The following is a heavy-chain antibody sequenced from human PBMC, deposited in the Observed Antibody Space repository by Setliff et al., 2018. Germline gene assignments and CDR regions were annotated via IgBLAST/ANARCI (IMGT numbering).Heavy chain of an antibody. D-gene: IGHD3-3*01. Sequence: PSETLSLTCAVSGFSISSGYYWGWIRQPPGKGLEWIVNIHHSGKAYYNPSLKSRVTMSVDTSKNHVSLKLSSVTAADTAVYYCARMSGFQYIGVWDKGTTVTVSS. CDR2: IHHSGKA. CDR3: ARMSGFQYIGV. J-gene: IGHJ6*03. V-gene: IGHV4-38-2*01. CDR1: GFSISSGYY.